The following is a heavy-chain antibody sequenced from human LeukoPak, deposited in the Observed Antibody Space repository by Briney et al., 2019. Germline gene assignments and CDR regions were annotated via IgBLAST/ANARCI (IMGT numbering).Heavy chain of an antibody. Sequence: TGGSLRLSCAASGFTFSSYAMSWVRQAPGKGLEWVSAISGSGGSTYYADSVKGRFTISRDNSKNTLYLQMNSLRAEDTAVYYCAKFRAQTYYDFWSGYCDYWGQGTLVTVSS. CDR1: GFTFSSYA. CDR2: ISGSGGST. D-gene: IGHD3-3*01. J-gene: IGHJ4*02. CDR3: AKFRAQTYYDFWSGYCDY. V-gene: IGHV3-23*01.